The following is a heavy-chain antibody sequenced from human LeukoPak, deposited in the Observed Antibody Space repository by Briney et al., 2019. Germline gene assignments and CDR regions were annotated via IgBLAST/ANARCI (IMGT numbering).Heavy chain of an antibody. CDR3: AKGGPSSGWYHFDY. D-gene: IGHD6-19*01. CDR2: ISGSGGST. CDR1: GFTFSSYA. J-gene: IGHJ4*02. Sequence: GGSLRLSCATSGFTFSSYAMSWVRQAPGKGLERVSAISGSGGSTYYADSVKGRSTISRDNSKNTLYLQMNSLRGEDTAVYYCAKGGPSSGWYHFDYWGQGTLVTVSS. V-gene: IGHV3-23*01.